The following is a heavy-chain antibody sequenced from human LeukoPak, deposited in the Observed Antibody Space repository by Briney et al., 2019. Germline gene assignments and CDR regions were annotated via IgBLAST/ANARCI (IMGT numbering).Heavy chain of an antibody. V-gene: IGHV3-23*01. D-gene: IGHD2-15*01. CDR3: ARHRSGGSQDDAFDI. CDR1: GFTFSSYG. CDR2: ISGSGGST. Sequence: PGGSLRLSCAASGFTFSSYGMSWVRQAPGKGLEWVSAISGSGGSTYYAYSVKGRFTISRQNAKSSLFLQMNSLRAEDTAVYYCARHRSGGSQDDAFDIWGQGTMVTVSS. J-gene: IGHJ3*02.